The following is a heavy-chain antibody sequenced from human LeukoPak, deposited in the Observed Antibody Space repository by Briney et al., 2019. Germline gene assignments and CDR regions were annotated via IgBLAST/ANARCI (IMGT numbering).Heavy chain of an antibody. CDR2: ISSSGSTI. D-gene: IGHD6-19*01. Sequence: GGSLRLSCAASGFTFSDYYMSWLRQAPGKGLEWVSYISSSGSTIYYADSVKGRFTISRDNAKNSLYLQMNSLRAEDTAVYYCAKARLSSGWLYFDYWGQGTLVTVSS. CDR3: AKARLSSGWLYFDY. CDR1: GFTFSDYY. V-gene: IGHV3-11*01. J-gene: IGHJ4*02.